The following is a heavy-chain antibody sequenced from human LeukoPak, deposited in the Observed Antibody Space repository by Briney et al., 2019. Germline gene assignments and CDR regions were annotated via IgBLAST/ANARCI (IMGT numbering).Heavy chain of an antibody. CDR2: IYYSGCT. J-gene: IGHJ4*02. D-gene: IGHD2-2*01. CDR1: GGSISSSSYY. V-gene: IGHV4-39*07. CDR3: ARETCSSTSCSYYFDY. Sequence: SETLSLNCTVSGGSISSSSYYWGWIRQPPGKGLEWIGSIYYSGCTYYNPSLKSRVTISVDTSKNQFSLKLSSVTAADTAVYYCARETCSSTSCSYYFDYWGQGTLVTVSS.